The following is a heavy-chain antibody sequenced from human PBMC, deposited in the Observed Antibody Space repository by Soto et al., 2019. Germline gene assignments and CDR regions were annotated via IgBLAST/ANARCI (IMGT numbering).Heavy chain of an antibody. J-gene: IGHJ4*02. V-gene: IGHV3-21*01. D-gene: IGHD1-1*01. CDR2: ISSSSSYI. CDR1: GFTFSSYS. CDR3: ARDWGNNWNDEGMDY. Sequence: PGGSLRLSCAASGFTFSSYSMNWVRQAPGKGLEWVSSISSSSSYIYYADSVKGRFTISRDNAKNSLYLQMNSLRAEDTAVYYCARDWGNNWNDEGMDYWGQGTLVTVSS.